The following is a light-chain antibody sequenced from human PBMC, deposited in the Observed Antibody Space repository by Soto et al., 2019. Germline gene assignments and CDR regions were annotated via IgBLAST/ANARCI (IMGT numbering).Light chain of an antibody. CDR1: QSVSVN. CDR3: QERTRWPRGT. Sequence: EVVLTQSPATLSLSPGESATLSCRASQSVSVNFAWYQQKPGQPPRPLIYSASDRAPVIPARFSGRGSGTYFTLTISSLEPEDFAVYYCQERTRWPRGTFGGGTKVEI. J-gene: IGKJ4*01. V-gene: IGKV3-11*01. CDR2: SAS.